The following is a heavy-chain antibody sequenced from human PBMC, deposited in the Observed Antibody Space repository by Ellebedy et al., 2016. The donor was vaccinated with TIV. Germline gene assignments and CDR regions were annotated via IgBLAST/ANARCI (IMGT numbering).Heavy chain of an antibody. D-gene: IGHD6-19*01. CDR3: AGGISVAGTSLGF. CDR2: STNGGDT. J-gene: IGHJ4*02. CDR1: GITVSSNY. Sequence: GGSLRLSCAASGITVSSNYISWVRQAPGKGLEWVSTISTNGGDTYYADSVKGRFTIARDNSKNTLYLQTNSLRAEDTAVYYCAGGISVAGTSLGFWGQGTLVTVSS. V-gene: IGHV3-53*01.